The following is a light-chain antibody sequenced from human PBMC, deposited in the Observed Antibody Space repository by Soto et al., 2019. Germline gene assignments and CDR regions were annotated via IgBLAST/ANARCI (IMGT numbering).Light chain of an antibody. Sequence: QSALTQPPSASGSPGQSVTISCTGTSSDVGAYSSVSWYQQHPGKAPRLLIYEVTKRPSGVPARFSASKSDNTASLTVSGLQAEDEADYYCSSYAGSKNLVFGGGTKVTVL. CDR1: SSDVGAYSS. V-gene: IGLV2-8*01. CDR3: SSYAGSKNLV. CDR2: EVT. J-gene: IGLJ2*01.